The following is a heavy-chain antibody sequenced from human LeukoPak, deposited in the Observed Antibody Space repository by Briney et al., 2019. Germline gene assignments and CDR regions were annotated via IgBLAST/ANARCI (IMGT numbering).Heavy chain of an antibody. CDR1: GFQFSGFD. CDR3: ARVGYGSGSPRCGLDV. CDR2: STAGDT. J-gene: IGHJ6*02. D-gene: IGHD3-10*01. V-gene: IGHV3-13*01. Sequence: GGSLRLSCAASGFQFSGFDMHWIRQAIGKGLEWVAASTAGDTFYPDSVRGRFTISTENAKNPLYLQMSSWRAGDTAVYYCARVGYGSGSPRCGLDVWGRGTTVTVSS.